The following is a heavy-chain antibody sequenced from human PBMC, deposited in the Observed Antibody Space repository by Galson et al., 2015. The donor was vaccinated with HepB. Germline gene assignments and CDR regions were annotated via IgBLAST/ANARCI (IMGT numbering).Heavy chain of an antibody. V-gene: IGHV3-23*01. J-gene: IGHJ4*02. CDR2: INGNGGST. CDR3: ARRTYNILTGYSGAFDY. Sequence: SLRLSCAASGFTFSTYAISWVRQVPGKGLEWVSTINGNGGSTYYVDSVKGRFTISRDNSKNTLYLQMNTLRAEDTALYYCARRTYNILTGYSGAFDYWGQGTLVTVSS. D-gene: IGHD3-9*01. CDR1: GFTFSTYA.